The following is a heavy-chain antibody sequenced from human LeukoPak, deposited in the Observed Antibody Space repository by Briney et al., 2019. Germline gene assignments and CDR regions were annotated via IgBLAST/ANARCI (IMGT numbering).Heavy chain of an antibody. D-gene: IGHD2-2*01. CDR1: GYTFTGYY. CDR2: INPNSGGT. CDR3: ARGASRGDIVVVPAAIIPYNWFDP. V-gene: IGHV1-2*02. Sequence: ASVKVSCKASGYTFTGYYMHWVRQAPGQGLEWMGWINPNSGGTNYAQKFQGRVTMTRDTSIGTAYMELSRLRSDDTAVYYCARGASRGDIVVVPAAIIPYNWFDPWGQGTLVTVSS. J-gene: IGHJ5*02.